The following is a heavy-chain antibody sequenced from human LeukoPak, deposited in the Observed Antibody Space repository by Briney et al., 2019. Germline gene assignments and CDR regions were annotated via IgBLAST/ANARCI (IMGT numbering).Heavy chain of an antibody. J-gene: IGHJ6*02. CDR3: ARDRGGGGMDV. V-gene: IGHV4-59*12. Sequence: SETLSLTCTVSGGSISSYYWSWIRQPPGKGLEWIGYIYYSGSTNYNPSLKSRVTISVDRSKNQFSLKLSSVTAADTAVYYCARDRGGGGMDVWGQGTTVTVSS. D-gene: IGHD2-15*01. CDR1: GGSISSYY. CDR2: IYYSGST.